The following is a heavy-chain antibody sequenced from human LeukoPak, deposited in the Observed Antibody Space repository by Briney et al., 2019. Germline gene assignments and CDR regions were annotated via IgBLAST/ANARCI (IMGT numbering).Heavy chain of an antibody. V-gene: IGHV3-15*01. CDR3: TTESYDFWSGGDFYYDMDV. D-gene: IGHD3-3*01. CDR2: IKSKTDGGTT. J-gene: IGHJ6*02. Sequence: GGSLRLSCAASGFTFSNAWMSWVRQAPGKGLEWVGRIKSKTDGGTTDYAAPVKGRFTISRDDSKNTLYLQMNSLKTEDTAVYYCTTESYDFWSGGDFYYDMDVWGQGTTVTVSS. CDR1: GFTFSNAW.